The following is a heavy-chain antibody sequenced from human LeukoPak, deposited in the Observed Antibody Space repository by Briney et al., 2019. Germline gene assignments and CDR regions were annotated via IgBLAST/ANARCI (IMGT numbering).Heavy chain of an antibody. Sequence: SETLTLTCAAYGGSFSGYSWSWIRQPPGKGLEWVGEINHSGSTNYNPSLKSRVTISLDTSKSQDTLNLTSVTAADTAVSYCARALDCSGGSCYGYYFDYWGQGTLVTVSS. V-gene: IGHV4-34*01. CDR1: GGSFSGYS. CDR2: INHSGST. CDR3: ARALDCSGGSCYGYYFDY. J-gene: IGHJ4*02. D-gene: IGHD2-15*01.